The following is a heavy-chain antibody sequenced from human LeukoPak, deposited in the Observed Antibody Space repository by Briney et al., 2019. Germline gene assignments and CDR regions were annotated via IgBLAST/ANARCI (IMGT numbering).Heavy chain of an antibody. CDR2: INHSGST. CDR3: ARATMVRGVIITRTTNFDY. CDR1: GFTFSTYW. Sequence: GSLRLSCAASGFTFSTYWMTWVRQPPGKGLEWIGEINHSGSTNYNPSLKSRVTISVDTSKNQFSLKLSSVTAADTAVYYCARATMVRGVIITRTTNFDYWGQGTLVTVSS. V-gene: IGHV4-34*01. J-gene: IGHJ4*02. D-gene: IGHD3-10*01.